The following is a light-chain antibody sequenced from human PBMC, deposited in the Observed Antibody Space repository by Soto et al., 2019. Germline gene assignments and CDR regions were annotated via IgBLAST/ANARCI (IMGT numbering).Light chain of an antibody. CDR2: KVS. Sequence: VVLTQSPLSLPVTLGQPASISCNSSQSLVYSDGNTYLNWFQQRPGQSPRRLIYKVSDRDSGVPDRFSGSGSATDFTLKISGVQAEDVGIYYCMQGTHTPPYSFGQGTKLDIK. CDR1: QSLVYSDGNTY. CDR3: MQGTHTPPYS. J-gene: IGKJ2*03. V-gene: IGKV2-30*01.